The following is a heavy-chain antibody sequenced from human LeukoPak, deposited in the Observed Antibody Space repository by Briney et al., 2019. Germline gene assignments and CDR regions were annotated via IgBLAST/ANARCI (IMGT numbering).Heavy chain of an antibody. D-gene: IGHD3-22*01. J-gene: IGHJ3*02. CDR3: ARHYYDRSAFDI. Sequence: SVKVSCKASGGTFSSYAISWVRQAPGQGLEWMGGIIPIFGAANYAQKFQGRVTITTDESTSTAYMELSSLRSEDTAVYYCARHYYDRSAFDIWGQGTMVTVSS. CDR2: IIPIFGAA. CDR1: GGTFSSYA. V-gene: IGHV1-69*05.